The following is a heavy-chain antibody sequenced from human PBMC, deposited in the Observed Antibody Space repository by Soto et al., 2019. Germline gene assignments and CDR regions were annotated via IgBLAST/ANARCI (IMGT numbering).Heavy chain of an antibody. V-gene: IGHV4-59*08. CDR3: ARLSTCSGIDY. CDR1: GGYISSYY. Sequence: PSETLSLTCTVSGGYISSYYWSWIRQPPGKGLEWIGYIYYSGSTNYNPSLKSRVTISVDTSKNQFSLKLSSVTAADTAVYYCARLSTCSGIDYWGQGTLVTVSS. CDR2: IYYSGST. J-gene: IGHJ4*02. D-gene: IGHD2-2*01.